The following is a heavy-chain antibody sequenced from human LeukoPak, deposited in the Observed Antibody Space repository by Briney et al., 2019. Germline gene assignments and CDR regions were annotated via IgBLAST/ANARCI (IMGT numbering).Heavy chain of an antibody. J-gene: IGHJ4*02. D-gene: IGHD5-18*01. CDR2: INPSGGST. CDR1: GYTFTSYY. CDR3: ARDSLGGVQLWLPLDY. V-gene: IGHV1-46*01. Sequence: ASVKVSCKASGYTFTSYYMHWVRQAPGQGLEWRGIINPSGGSTSYAQKFQGRVTMTRDMSTSTVSMELSSLRSEETAVYYCARDSLGGVQLWLPLDYWGQGTLVTVSS.